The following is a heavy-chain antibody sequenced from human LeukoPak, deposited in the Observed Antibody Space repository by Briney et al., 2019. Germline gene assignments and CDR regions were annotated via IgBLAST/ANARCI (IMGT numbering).Heavy chain of an antibody. CDR1: GFTFSNAW. V-gene: IGHV3-15*01. CDR2: IKSKTDGGTT. J-gene: IGHJ3*02. CDR3: ARVRYSSGWYRAFDI. Sequence: GGSLRLSCAASGFTFSNAWMSWVRQAPGKGLEWVGRIKSKTDGGTTDYAAPVKGRFTISRDDSKNTLYLQMNSLRAEDTAVYYCARVRYSSGWYRAFDIWGQGTMVTVSS. D-gene: IGHD6-19*01.